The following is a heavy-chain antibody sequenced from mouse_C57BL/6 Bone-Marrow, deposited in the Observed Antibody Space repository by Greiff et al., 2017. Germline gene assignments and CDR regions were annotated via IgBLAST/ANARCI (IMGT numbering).Heavy chain of an antibody. J-gene: IGHJ4*01. Sequence: EVKLVESGGGLVKPGGSLKLSCAASGFTFSDYGMHWVRQAPEKGLEWVAYISSGSSTIYYADTVKGRFTISRDNAKNTLFLQMTSRRSEDTAMYYCARFYYSTYYAMDYWGQGTSVTVSS. CDR3: ARFYYSTYYAMDY. V-gene: IGHV5-17*01. D-gene: IGHD2-5*01. CDR2: ISSGSSTI. CDR1: GFTFSDYG.